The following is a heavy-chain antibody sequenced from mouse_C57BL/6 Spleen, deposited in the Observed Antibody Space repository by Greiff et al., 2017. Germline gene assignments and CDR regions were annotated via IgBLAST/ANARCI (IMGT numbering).Heavy chain of an antibody. V-gene: IGHV7-3*01. Sequence: EVKLMESGGGLVQPGGSLSLSCAASGFTFTDYYMSWVRQPPGKALEWLGFIRNKANGYTTEYSASVKGRFTISRDNSQSILYLQMNALRAEDSATYYCASSYYYGSSYDWYFDVWGTGTMVTVSS. CDR1: GFTFTDYY. CDR2: IRNKANGYTT. J-gene: IGHJ1*03. D-gene: IGHD1-1*01. CDR3: ASSYYYGSSYDWYFDV.